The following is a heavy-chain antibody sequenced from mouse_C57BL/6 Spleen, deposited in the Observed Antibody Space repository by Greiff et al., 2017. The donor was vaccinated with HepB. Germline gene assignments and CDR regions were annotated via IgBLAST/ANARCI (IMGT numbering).Heavy chain of an antibody. D-gene: IGHD2-1*01. J-gene: IGHJ4*01. Sequence: QVQLQQSGAELVRPGSSVKLSCKASGYTFTSYWMHWVKQRPIQGLEWIGNIDPSDSETHYNQKFKDKATLTVDKSSSTAYMQLSSLTSEDSAVYYCARGIYYGNYDYAMDYWGQGTSVTVSS. CDR3: ARGIYYGNYDYAMDY. CDR2: IDPSDSET. V-gene: IGHV1-52*01. CDR1: GYTFTSYW.